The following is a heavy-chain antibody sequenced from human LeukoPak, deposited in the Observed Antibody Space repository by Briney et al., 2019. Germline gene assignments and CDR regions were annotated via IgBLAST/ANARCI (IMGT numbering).Heavy chain of an antibody. CDR1: GFTFNRYS. J-gene: IGHJ4*02. CDR2: ISTSSSYI. D-gene: IGHD4-23*01. Sequence: GGSLRLSCAASGFTFNRYSMNWVRQAPGKGLAWVSSISTSSSYIYYADSVKGRFTISRDNARNSLYLQMNSLRAEDTAVYYCARQGADGGNSWPDFDYWGQGTLVTVSS. CDR3: ARQGADGGNSWPDFDY. V-gene: IGHV3-21*01.